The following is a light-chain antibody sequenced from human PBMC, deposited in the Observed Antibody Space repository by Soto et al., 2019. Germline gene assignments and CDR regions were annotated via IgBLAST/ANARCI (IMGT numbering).Light chain of an antibody. J-gene: IGKJ2*01. Sequence: EIVLTQSPGTLSLSPGERATLSCRASQSLTSSYLAWYQQRPGQAPRLLIYGASSRATGIPDRFTGGGSGTDFTLTISRREPEDFAAYYCQQYESAPPSYTFGQGTKLEIK. V-gene: IGKV3-20*01. CDR3: QQYESAPPSYT. CDR2: GAS. CDR1: QSLTSSY.